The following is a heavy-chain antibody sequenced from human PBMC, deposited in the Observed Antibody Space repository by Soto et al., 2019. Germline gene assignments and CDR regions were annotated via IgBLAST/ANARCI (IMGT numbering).Heavy chain of an antibody. V-gene: IGHV3-23*01. Sequence: GSLRRSCAASGXTFSSYAMSWVRQAPGKGLEWVSAISGSGGSTYYADSVKGRFTISRDNSKNTLYLQMNSLRAGETAVYSCAKGKTQQWLALYYFGYWGQGTLVTVSS. CDR2: ISGSGGST. J-gene: IGHJ4*02. CDR1: GXTFSSYA. CDR3: AKGKTQQWLALYYFGY. D-gene: IGHD6-19*01.